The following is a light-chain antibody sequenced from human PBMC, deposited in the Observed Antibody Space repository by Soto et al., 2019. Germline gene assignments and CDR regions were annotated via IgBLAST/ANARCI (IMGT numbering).Light chain of an antibody. CDR1: SGHSSYA. Sequence: QPVLTQSPSASASLGASVKLTCTLSSGHSSYAIAWHQQQPEKGPRYLMKVNSDGSHSKGDGIPDRFSGSSSGAERYLTISSLQSEYEADYYCQTWGTGIWVFGGGTKVTVL. V-gene: IGLV4-69*01. CDR2: VNSDGSH. J-gene: IGLJ3*02. CDR3: QTWGTGIWV.